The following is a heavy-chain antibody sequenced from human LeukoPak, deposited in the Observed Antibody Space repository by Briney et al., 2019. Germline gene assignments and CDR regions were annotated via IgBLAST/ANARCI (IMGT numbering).Heavy chain of an antibody. Sequence: GGSLRLSCAASGFTFRRYWMHWVRQAPGQGPVWFSRINTDGSDTIYADSVKGRFTISRDNAKNILFLKMNSLRAEDTAVYYWARDECVTGCTTFVCWGQGTLVTVSS. D-gene: IGHD2-21*02. J-gene: IGHJ4*02. CDR2: INTDGSDT. V-gene: IGHV3-74*01. CDR1: GFTFRRYW. CDR3: ARDECVTGCTTFVC.